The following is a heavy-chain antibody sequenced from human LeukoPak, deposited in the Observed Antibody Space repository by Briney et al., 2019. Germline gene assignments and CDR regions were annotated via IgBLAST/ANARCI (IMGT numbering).Heavy chain of an antibody. D-gene: IGHD2-2*01. Sequence: PSETLSLTCTVSGGSISSYYWSWIRQPPGKGLEWIGYIYYSGSTNYNPSLKSLVTISVDTSKNQFSLKLSSVTAADTAVYYCARQLFGCSSTSCYGWYFDLWGRGTLVTVSS. V-gene: IGHV4-59*08. J-gene: IGHJ2*01. CDR2: IYYSGST. CDR3: ARQLFGCSSTSCYGWYFDL. CDR1: GGSISSYY.